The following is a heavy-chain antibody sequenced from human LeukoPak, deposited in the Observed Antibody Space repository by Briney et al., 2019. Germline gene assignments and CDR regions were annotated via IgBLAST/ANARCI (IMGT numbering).Heavy chain of an antibody. CDR3: ARGDYGDYEPLGDY. V-gene: IGHV1-2*02. CDR1: GYTFTGYY. Sequence: ASVKVSCKASGYTFTGYYMHWVRQAPGQGREWMGWINPNSGGTNYAQKFQGRVTMTRDTSISTAYMELSRLRSDDTAVYYCARGDYGDYEPLGDYWGQGTLVTVSS. CDR2: INPNSGGT. J-gene: IGHJ4*02. D-gene: IGHD4-17*01.